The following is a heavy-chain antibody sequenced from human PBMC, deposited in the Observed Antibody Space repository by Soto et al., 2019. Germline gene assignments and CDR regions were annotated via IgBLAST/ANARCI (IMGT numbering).Heavy chain of an antibody. J-gene: IGHJ6*02. CDR2: ISSNGGST. V-gene: IGHV3-64D*06. D-gene: IGHD3-3*01. Sequence: GVLVRLSCSAAGFTCSSYLMHRVRQAPGKGLEYVSAISSNGGSTYYADSVEGRFTISRDNSKNTLYLQMSSLRAEDTAVYYCARPSADNYDFWSGFCCGMDVWGQGT. CDR3: ARPSADNYDFWSGFCCGMDV. CDR1: GFTCSSYL.